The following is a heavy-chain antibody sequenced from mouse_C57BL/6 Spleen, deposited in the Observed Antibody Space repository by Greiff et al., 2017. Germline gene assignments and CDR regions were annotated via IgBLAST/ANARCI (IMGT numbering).Heavy chain of an antibody. V-gene: IGHV5-17*01. CDR3: ARTDGNYPYYFDY. CDR1: GFTFSDYG. Sequence: EVHLVESGGGLVKPGGSLKLSCAASGFTFSDYGMHWVRQAPEKGLEWVAYISSGSSTIYYADTVKGRFTISRDNAKNTLFLQMTSLRSEDTAMYYCARTDGNYPYYFDYWGQGTTLTVSS. J-gene: IGHJ2*01. CDR2: ISSGSSTI. D-gene: IGHD2-1*01.